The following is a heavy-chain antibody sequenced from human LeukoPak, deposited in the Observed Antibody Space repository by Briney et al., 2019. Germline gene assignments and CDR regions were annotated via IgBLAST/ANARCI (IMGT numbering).Heavy chain of an antibody. CDR3: ARDTYIPRFGAVSGAVDV. CDR2: IDSSGST. D-gene: IGHD3-3*01. V-gene: IGHV4-61*02. J-gene: IGHJ6*04. CDR1: GGPVSSGRYY. Sequence: SQTLSLTCTVSGGPVSSGRYYWTWIPQPAGKGLEWIGRIDSSGSTNYNPSLKSRVSISLDTSKNQFSLTLRSVTAADTAVYYCARDTYIPRFGAVSGAVDVWGRGTTVTVSS.